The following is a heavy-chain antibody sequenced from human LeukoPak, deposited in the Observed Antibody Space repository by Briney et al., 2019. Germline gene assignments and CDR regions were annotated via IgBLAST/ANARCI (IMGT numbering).Heavy chain of an antibody. Sequence: GESLKISCKGSGYSFTSYYMHWVRQAPGQGLELMGIINPSGGSTSYAQKFQGRVTMTRDMSTSTVYMELSSLRSEDTAVYYCARREVAVAGTGRARFDPWGQGTLVTVSS. CDR1: GYSFTSYY. CDR2: INPSGGST. D-gene: IGHD6-19*01. J-gene: IGHJ5*02. V-gene: IGHV1-46*01. CDR3: ARREVAVAGTGRARFDP.